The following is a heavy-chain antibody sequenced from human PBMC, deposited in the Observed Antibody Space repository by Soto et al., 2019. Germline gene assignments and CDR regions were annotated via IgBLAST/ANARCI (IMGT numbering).Heavy chain of an antibody. J-gene: IGHJ4*02. CDR1: GFTFCSYA. Sequence: LTLSRASSGFTFCSYAMHWVRHAPGKGLEWVAVISYDGSNKYYADSVMGRFTISRDNSKNTLYMKMNRLRAEDTAVYYGAGRARDYDSSGYYYTLLGYCGQG. D-gene: IGHD3-22*01. V-gene: IGHV3-30-3*01. CDR3: AGRARDYDSSGYYYTLLGY. CDR2: ISYDGSNK.